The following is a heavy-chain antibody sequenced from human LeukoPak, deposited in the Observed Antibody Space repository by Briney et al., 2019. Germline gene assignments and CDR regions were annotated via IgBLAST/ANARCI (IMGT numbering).Heavy chain of an antibody. J-gene: IGHJ4*02. Sequence: GGSLRLSCAVSGFXFSTYAISWVRQAPGKGLKWVSSLSSSGGFTYYADSVKGRFTISRDNSKNTLYLQMNSLRAEDTAVYYCANKGDSSGYYPFDYWGQGTLVTVSS. CDR1: GFXFSTYA. D-gene: IGHD3-22*01. V-gene: IGHV3-23*01. CDR3: ANKGDSSGYYPFDY. CDR2: LSSSGGFT.